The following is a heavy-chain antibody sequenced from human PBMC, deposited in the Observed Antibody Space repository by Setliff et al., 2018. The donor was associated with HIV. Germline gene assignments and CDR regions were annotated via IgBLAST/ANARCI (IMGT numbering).Heavy chain of an antibody. Sequence: NPSETLSLTCGNSDYSITSGYYWGWIRQPPGKGLEWIGSIYRSGSTYDNPSLKSRVTISFDTSKNQFSLILTSVTAADTAVYYCATQGLTVPIPGGYFQHWGPGILVTVSS. CDR1: DYSITSGYY. CDR3: ATQGLTVPIPGGYFQH. V-gene: IGHV4-38-2*01. D-gene: IGHD2-21*02. J-gene: IGHJ1*01. CDR2: IYRSGST.